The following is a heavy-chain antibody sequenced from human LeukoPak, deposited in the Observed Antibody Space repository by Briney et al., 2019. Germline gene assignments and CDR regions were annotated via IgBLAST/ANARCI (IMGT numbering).Heavy chain of an antibody. D-gene: IGHD5-18*01. CDR3: ARHSDAAMVVDY. Sequence: KHGESLKISCKGSGYSFTSYWIGWVRQMSGKGLEWMGIIYPGDSDTTYSPSFQGQVTISADKSINTAYLQWSSLKASDTAMYYCARHSDAAMVVDYWGQGTLVTVSS. CDR1: GYSFTSYW. V-gene: IGHV5-51*01. CDR2: IYPGDSDT. J-gene: IGHJ4*02.